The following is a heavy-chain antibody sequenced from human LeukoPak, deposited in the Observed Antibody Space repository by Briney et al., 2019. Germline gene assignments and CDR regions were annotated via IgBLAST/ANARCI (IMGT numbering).Heavy chain of an antibody. CDR3: ARGGLLWFGELYPWEPFDY. CDR1: GFTFSSYW. J-gene: IGHJ4*02. D-gene: IGHD3-10*01. CDR2: IKQDGSEK. V-gene: IGHV3-7*01. Sequence: PGGSLRLSCAASGFTFSSYWMSWVRQAPGKGLEWVANIKQDGSEKYYVDSVKGRFTISRDNAKNSLYLQMNSLRAEDTAVYYCARGGLLWFGELYPWEPFDYWGQGTLVTVSS.